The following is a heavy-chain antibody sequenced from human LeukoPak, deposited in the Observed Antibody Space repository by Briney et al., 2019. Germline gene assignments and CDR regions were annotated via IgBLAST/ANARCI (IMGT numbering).Heavy chain of an antibody. D-gene: IGHD2-2*01. CDR3: ARSFIVVVPAAPFDP. CDR2: IKTNTGNP. J-gene: IGHJ5*02. Sequence: GASVKVSCKASGYTFTSYAMNWVRQAPGQGLEWMGWIKTNTGNPTYAQGFTGRFVFSLDTSVSTAYLQISSLKAEDTAVYYCARSFIVVVPAAPFDPWGQGTLVTVSS. CDR1: GYTFTSYA. V-gene: IGHV7-4-1*02.